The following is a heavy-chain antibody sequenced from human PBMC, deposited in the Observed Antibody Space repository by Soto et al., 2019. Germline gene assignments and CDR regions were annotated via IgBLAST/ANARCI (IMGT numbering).Heavy chain of an antibody. V-gene: IGHV4-30-2*01. D-gene: IGHD3-10*01. CDR2: IYHSGST. CDR3: ARIVQKDGGLLSNYYYGMDV. CDR1: GGSISSGGYS. J-gene: IGHJ6*02. Sequence: LSLTCAVSGGSISSGGYSWSWIRQPPGKGLEWIGYIYHSGSTYYNPSLKSRVTISVDRSKNQFSLKLSSVTAADTAVYCCARIVQKDGGLLSNYYYGMDVWGHGTTVSASS.